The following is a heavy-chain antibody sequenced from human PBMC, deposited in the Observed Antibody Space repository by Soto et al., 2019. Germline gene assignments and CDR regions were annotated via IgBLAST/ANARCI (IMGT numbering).Heavy chain of an antibody. J-gene: IGHJ2*01. V-gene: IGHV3-48*01. CDR2: IASIASPT. Sequence: EVQLVESGGGLVQPGGSLRLSCTASGMTFDTYSMNWVRQAPGKGLEWISYIASIASPTYYADSVKGRFTISRDNGKTSLYLEMNSLRVEDTAVYYCARGSGWPHWYFDRWGRGTLVTVSS. D-gene: IGHD6-19*01. CDR3: ARGSGWPHWYFDR. CDR1: GMTFDTYS.